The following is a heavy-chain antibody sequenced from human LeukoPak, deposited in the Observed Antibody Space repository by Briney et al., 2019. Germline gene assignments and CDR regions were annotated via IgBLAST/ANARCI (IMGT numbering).Heavy chain of an antibody. J-gene: IGHJ4*02. Sequence: SETLSLTCAVYGGSFSGYYWSWIRQPPGKGLEWIGEINHSGSTNYNPSLKSRVTISVDTSKNQFSLKLSSVTAADTAVYYCARRGMIVVVNYFDYWGQGTLVTVSS. CDR1: GGSFSGYY. CDR3: ARRGMIVVVNYFDY. D-gene: IGHD3-22*01. CDR2: INHSGST. V-gene: IGHV4-34*01.